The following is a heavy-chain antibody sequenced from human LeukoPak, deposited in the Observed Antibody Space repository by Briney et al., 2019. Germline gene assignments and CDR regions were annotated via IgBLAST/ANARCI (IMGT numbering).Heavy chain of an antibody. D-gene: IGHD6-19*01. Sequence: PGGSLRLSCAASGFTFSSYAMNWVRQAPGKGLEWVSTISGSGDTTYYADSVKGRFTISRDNSKNTLYLQMNSLRDEDTALYYCAKAGIGVVGYFDYWGQGTLVTVSS. CDR1: GFTFSSYA. CDR2: ISGSGDTT. V-gene: IGHV3-23*01. CDR3: AKAGIGVVGYFDY. J-gene: IGHJ4*02.